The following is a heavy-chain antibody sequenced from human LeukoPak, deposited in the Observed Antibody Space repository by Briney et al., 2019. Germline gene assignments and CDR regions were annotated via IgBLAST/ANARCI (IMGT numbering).Heavy chain of an antibody. J-gene: IGHJ4*02. D-gene: IGHD3-22*01. Sequence: GSLRLSCAASGFTFWSYSMHWVRQAPGKGLEWVSYINSGSSTTHYADSVKGRFTISRDDAKNSLYLQMSGLRAEDTAVYYCASDSSIHYGYWGQGTLVTVSS. V-gene: IGHV3-48*01. CDR3: ASDSSIHYGY. CDR1: GFTFWSYS. CDR2: INSGSSTT.